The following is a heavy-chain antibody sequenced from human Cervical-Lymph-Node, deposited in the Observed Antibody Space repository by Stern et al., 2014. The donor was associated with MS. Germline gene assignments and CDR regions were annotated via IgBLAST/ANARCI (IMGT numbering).Heavy chain of an antibody. J-gene: IGHJ3*02. CDR2: IVVGSGKT. CDR1: GFTFSNSG. D-gene: IGHD4-17*01. V-gene: IGHV1-58*01. Sequence: QLVQSGPEVKKPGSSVKVSCKASGFTFSNSGVQWVRQTPGQSLEWIGWIVVGSGKTNYAQKFQERVTITRDRSTSTAYMELSSLRSEDTAVFYCAAGDTVAMLGTAIDAFDIWGQGTMVTVSS. CDR3: AAGDTVAMLGTAIDAFDI.